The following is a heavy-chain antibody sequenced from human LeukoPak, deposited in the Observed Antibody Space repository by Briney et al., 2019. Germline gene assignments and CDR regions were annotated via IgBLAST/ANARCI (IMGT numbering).Heavy chain of an antibody. V-gene: IGHV4-4*07. D-gene: IGHD1-7*01. J-gene: IGHJ5*02. CDR2: IYSTGIT. CDR1: GGSIKSYY. Sequence: SETLSLTCTVSGGSIKSYYWNWIRQPAGKGLEWIGRIYSTGITNYNPSLKSRVTMSVDSSKIQFSLKLRSVTAADTAVYHCARDRDWNYWFDPWGRGIPVLVSS. CDR3: ARDRDWNYWFDP.